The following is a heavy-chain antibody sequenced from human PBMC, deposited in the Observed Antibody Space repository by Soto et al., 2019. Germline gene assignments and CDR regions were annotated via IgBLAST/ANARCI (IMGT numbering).Heavy chain of an antibody. Sequence: WASVKVSCKASGYTFTGYYMHWVRQAPGQGLEWMGWINPNSGGTNYAQKFQGRVTMTRDTSISTAYMELSRLRSDDTAVYYCAREEGTMIVVVITRSYNWFDPWGQGTLVTVSS. CDR2: INPNSGGT. V-gene: IGHV1-2*02. CDR1: GYTFTGYY. J-gene: IGHJ5*02. D-gene: IGHD3-22*01. CDR3: AREEGTMIVVVITRSYNWFDP.